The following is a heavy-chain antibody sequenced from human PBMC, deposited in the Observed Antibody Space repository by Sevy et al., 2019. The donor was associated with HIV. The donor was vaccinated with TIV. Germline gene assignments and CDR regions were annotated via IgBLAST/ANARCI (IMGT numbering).Heavy chain of an antibody. CDR2: INSDGSST. V-gene: IGHV3-74*03. CDR3: AKDRVVVVPAAPGLGYYYGMDV. J-gene: IGHJ6*02. CDR1: GFSFSIYW. D-gene: IGHD2-2*01. Sequence: GGSLRLSCAASGFSFSIYWMHWVRQVPGKGLVWVSRINSDGSSTTYADSVKGRFTFSRDNAKNTLFLQMNSLRGEDTAVYHCAKDRVVVVPAAPGLGYYYGMDVWGQGTTVTVSS.